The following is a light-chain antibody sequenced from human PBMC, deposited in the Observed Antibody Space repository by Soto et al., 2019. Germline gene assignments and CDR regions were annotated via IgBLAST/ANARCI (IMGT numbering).Light chain of an antibody. Sequence: EVVLTQSPVTLSLSPGERATLSCRASHNVNYDLLWYRQKPGQSPRLLISDASNRATGIPARFSGSGSGTDFLLTISSLEPEDFAVYYCQQRNKWPLTFGGGTRVEIK. CDR1: HNVNYD. CDR3: QQRNKWPLT. CDR2: DAS. V-gene: IGKV3-11*01. J-gene: IGKJ4*01.